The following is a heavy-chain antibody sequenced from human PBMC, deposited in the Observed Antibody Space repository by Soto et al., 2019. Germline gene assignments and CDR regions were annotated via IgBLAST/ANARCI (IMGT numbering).Heavy chain of an antibody. CDR2: ISAYNGNT. Sequence: ASVKVSCKASGYTFTSYGISWVRQAPGQGLEWMGWISAYNGNTNYAQKLQGRVTMTTDTSTSTAYMELRSLRSDDTAVYYCSRAYYDFWSGYYHFDYWGQGTLVTVSS. CDR3: SRAYYDFWSGYYHFDY. CDR1: GYTFTSYG. V-gene: IGHV1-18*01. J-gene: IGHJ4*02. D-gene: IGHD3-3*01.